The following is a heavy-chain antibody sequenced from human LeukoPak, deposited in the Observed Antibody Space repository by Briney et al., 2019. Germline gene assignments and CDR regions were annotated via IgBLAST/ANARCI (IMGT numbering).Heavy chain of an antibody. CDR2: IYHSGST. CDR1: DYSISSGYY. Sequence: SETLSLTCSVSDYSISSGYYWGWIRQPPGKGLEWIGNIYHSGSTYYNPSLKSRVIISVDTSMNQFSLRLRSVTAADTAVYYCARALGAFDIWGQGTMVTVS. J-gene: IGHJ3*02. V-gene: IGHV4-38-2*01. CDR3: ARALGAFDI.